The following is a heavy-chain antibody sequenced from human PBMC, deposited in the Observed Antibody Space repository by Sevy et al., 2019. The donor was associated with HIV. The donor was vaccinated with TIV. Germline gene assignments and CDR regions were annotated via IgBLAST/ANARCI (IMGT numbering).Heavy chain of an antibody. CDR2: ISASGGGT. V-gene: IGHV3-23*01. Sequence: GGSLRLSCAASGFTFSNYAMSWVRQAPGKGLEWVSAISASGGGTNYADSVKGRFAISRDNSENTLYLQMDTLRAEDTAIYFCATHAPYYDFWTGYYDQWGQGTLVTVSS. CDR1: GFTFSNYA. D-gene: IGHD3-3*01. J-gene: IGHJ4*02. CDR3: ATHAPYYDFWTGYYDQ.